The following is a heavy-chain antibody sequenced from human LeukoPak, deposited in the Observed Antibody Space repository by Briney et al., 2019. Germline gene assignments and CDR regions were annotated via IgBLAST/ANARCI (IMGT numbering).Heavy chain of an antibody. CDR2: IKQDGSEK. Sequence: GGSLRLSCAASGFTFSSYWMSWVRQAPGKGLEWVANIKQDGSEKYYVDSVKGRFTISRDNAKNSLYLQMNSLRAEDTAVYYCAKSIRGLPGAFDIWGQGTMVTVST. CDR3: AKSIRGLPGAFDI. CDR1: GFTFSSYW. J-gene: IGHJ3*02. D-gene: IGHD3-16*01. V-gene: IGHV3-7*01.